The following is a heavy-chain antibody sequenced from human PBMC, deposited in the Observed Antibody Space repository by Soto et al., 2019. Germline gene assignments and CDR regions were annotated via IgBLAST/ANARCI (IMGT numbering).Heavy chain of an antibody. CDR1: GGTFSSYG. Sequence: ASVKVSCKASGGTFSSYGISWVRQAPGQGLEWMGWISAYNGNTNYAQKLQGRVTMTTDTSTSTAYMELRSLRSDDTAVYYCARDCGGDCYDVDFDYWGQGTLVTVSS. CDR3: ARDCGGDCYDVDFDY. D-gene: IGHD2-21*02. CDR2: ISAYNGNT. J-gene: IGHJ4*02. V-gene: IGHV1-18*01.